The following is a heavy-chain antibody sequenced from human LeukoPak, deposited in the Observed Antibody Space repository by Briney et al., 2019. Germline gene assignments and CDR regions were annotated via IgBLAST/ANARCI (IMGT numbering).Heavy chain of an antibody. Sequence: ASVKVSCKASGYTFNGYYMHWVRQAPGQGLEWMGWLNPDSAGTNYAQRFQGRVTMTRDPSISTAYMELSSLRSEDTALYYCARTYPKYYDVWSGYYRHYMDVWGKGTTVTVSS. CDR2: LNPDSAGT. J-gene: IGHJ6*03. CDR1: GYTFNGYY. D-gene: IGHD3-3*01. V-gene: IGHV1-2*02. CDR3: ARTYPKYYDVWSGYYRHYMDV.